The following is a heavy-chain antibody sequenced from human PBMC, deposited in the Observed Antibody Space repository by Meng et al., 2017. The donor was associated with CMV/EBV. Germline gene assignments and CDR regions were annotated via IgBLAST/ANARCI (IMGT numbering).Heavy chain of an antibody. CDR1: VTFSSSA. V-gene: IGHV3-23*01. Sequence: VTFSSSAMSWTRQALGKGLEWVPSISGSGVTTYYADSVKGRFTISRDSSTSTLYLQMNSLKVEDTAVYYCARERESPRWRFYGMDVWGQGTTVTVSS. CDR3: ARERESPRWRFYGMDV. J-gene: IGHJ6*02. D-gene: IGHD1-26*01. CDR2: ISGSGVTT.